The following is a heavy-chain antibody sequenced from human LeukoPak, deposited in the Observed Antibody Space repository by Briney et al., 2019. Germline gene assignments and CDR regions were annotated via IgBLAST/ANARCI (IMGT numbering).Heavy chain of an antibody. Sequence: GGSLRLSCAASGFTFSSYGMHWVRQAPGKGLEWVAVTWYDGSNKYYADSVKGRFTISRDNSKNTLYLQMNSLRAEDTAVYYCARSQYNLNWFDPWGQGTLVTVSS. V-gene: IGHV3-33*01. CDR1: GFTFSSYG. J-gene: IGHJ5*02. D-gene: IGHD1-20*01. CDR2: TWYDGSNK. CDR3: ARSQYNLNWFDP.